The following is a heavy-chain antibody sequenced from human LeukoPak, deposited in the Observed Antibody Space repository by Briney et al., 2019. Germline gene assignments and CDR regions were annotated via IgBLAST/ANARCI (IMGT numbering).Heavy chain of an antibody. Sequence: SLKVSCKASGGTPTSDTISWGRQSPEQRGEWMGGIIPIFGTANYAQKFQGRVTITTDEPTSKVYMELSSLRSEDTAVYYCARARNLADLPYYYYMAVWGKGTTVSVSS. CDR3: ARARNLADLPYYYYMAV. D-gene: IGHD1-14*01. V-gene: IGHV1-69*05. J-gene: IGHJ6*03. CDR1: GGTPTSDT. CDR2: IIPIFGTA.